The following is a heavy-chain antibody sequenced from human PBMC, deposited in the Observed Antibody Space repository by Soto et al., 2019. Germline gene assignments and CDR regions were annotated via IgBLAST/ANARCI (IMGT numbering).Heavy chain of an antibody. CDR3: ARGGSGYVWFNAF. CDR2: IIPVFDTV. V-gene: IGHV1-69*01. D-gene: IGHD3-22*01. J-gene: IGHJ4*02. Sequence: QEQLVQSGAEVKKSGSSVKVSCKDTGGLFSSYAVSWVRQAPVQGLEWMGGIIPVFDTVYYAQKFQGRVTITADESTNTAYMEISILRSEDTAMYYCARGGSGYVWFNAFWGQGTLVTVSS. CDR1: GGLFSSYA.